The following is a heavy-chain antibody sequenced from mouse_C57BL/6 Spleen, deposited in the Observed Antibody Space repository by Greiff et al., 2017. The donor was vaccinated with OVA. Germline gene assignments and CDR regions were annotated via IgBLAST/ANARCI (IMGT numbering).Heavy chain of an antibody. CDR2: IYPGSGST. J-gene: IGHJ4*01. D-gene: IGHD1-1*01. Sequence: VQLQQPGAELVKPGASVKMSCKASGYTFTSYWITWVKQRPGQGLEWIGDIYPGSGSTNYNEKFKSKATLTVDTSSSTAYMQLSSLTSEDSAVYYCVRGPFGSSYVDYAMDYWGQGTSVTVSS. V-gene: IGHV1-55*01. CDR1: GYTFTSYW. CDR3: VRGPFGSSYVDYAMDY.